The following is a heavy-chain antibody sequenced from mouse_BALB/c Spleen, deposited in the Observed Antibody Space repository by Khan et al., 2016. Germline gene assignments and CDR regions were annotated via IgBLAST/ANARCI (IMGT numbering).Heavy chain of an antibody. D-gene: IGHD1-1*01. J-gene: IGHJ2*01. Sequence: QVQLKESGAELMKPGASVKISCKATGYTFSSYWIEWVKQRPGHGLEWIGEILPGSGSTNYNEKFKGKATFTADTSSNTAYMQLSSLTSEDAAIYYCAYYGSRYYFDYSGQGTTLTVSS. CDR1: GYTFSSYW. CDR2: ILPGSGST. V-gene: IGHV1-9*01. CDR3: AYYGSRYYFDY.